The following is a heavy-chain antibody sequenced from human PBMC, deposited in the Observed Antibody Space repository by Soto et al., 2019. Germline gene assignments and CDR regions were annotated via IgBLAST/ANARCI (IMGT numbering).Heavy chain of an antibody. D-gene: IGHD6-19*01. CDR2: ISYDGSNK. V-gene: IGHV3-30-3*01. CDR3: ARDRYGAGLDY. Sequence: QVQLVESGGGVVQPGRSLRLSCAAPGFTFSSYAMHWVRQAPGKGLEWVAVISYDGSNKYYADSAKGRFNISRDNSKNTLYLQMNSLRAEDTAVYYCARDRYGAGLDYWGQGTLVNVSS. J-gene: IGHJ4*02. CDR1: GFTFSSYA.